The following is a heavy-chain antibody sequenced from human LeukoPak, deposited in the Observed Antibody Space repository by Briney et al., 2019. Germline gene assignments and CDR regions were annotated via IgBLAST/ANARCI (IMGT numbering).Heavy chain of an antibody. CDR2: ISSTSSTV. D-gene: IGHD3-10*01. CDR1: GFTFSSYS. CDR3: ARENYASGSYGDY. J-gene: IGHJ4*02. V-gene: IGHV3-48*01. Sequence: GGSLRLSCAASGFTFSSYSMNWVRQAPGKGLEWVSYISSTSSTVYYADSVKGRFTISRDNAKNSLYLQMNSLRAEDTAVYYCARENYASGSYGDYWGQGTLVTVSS.